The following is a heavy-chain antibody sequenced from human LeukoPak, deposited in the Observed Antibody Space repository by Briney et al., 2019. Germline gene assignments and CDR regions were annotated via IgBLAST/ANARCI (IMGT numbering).Heavy chain of an antibody. CDR3: ARDYLVYDSSGWSAFDI. D-gene: IGHD3-22*01. CDR1: GGSISSYY. V-gene: IGHV4-59*01. Sequence: SETLSVTCTVSGGSISSYYWSWIRQPPGKGLEWIGYIYYSGSTNYNPSLKSRVTISVDTSKNQFSLKLSSVTAADTAVYYRARDYLVYDSSGWSAFDIWGQGTMVTVSS. CDR2: IYYSGST. J-gene: IGHJ3*02.